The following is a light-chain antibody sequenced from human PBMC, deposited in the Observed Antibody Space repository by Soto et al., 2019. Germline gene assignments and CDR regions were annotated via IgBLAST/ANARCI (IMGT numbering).Light chain of an antibody. Sequence: EIVMTQSPATLSVSPGEGATLSCRASQSVRTKLAWYQQKAGQAPRLLIYGASTRASGVSDRFSGSGSGTEYTLTISRLQSEDFAVYYCQQYDTWPSITFGQGTRLEL. CDR1: QSVRTK. CDR2: GAS. CDR3: QQYDTWPSIT. J-gene: IGKJ5*01. V-gene: IGKV3-15*01.